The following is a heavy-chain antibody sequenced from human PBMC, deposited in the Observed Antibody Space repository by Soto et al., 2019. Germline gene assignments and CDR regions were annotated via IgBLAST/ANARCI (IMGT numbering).Heavy chain of an antibody. Sequence: SETLSSTCVVSGCSSSSHYWSWIRLHPGSGLDWIGSVHYSGSTNYSPSRKSRGTMSIDTSKNHISLNLSSVISADTAFPFCPRRDYSTSSLGRFDCWGLGILVT. CDR1: GCSSSSHY. V-gene: IGHV4-59*11. CDR2: VHYSGST. CDR3: PRRDYSTSSLGRFDC. D-gene: IGHD6-6*01. J-gene: IGHJ4*02.